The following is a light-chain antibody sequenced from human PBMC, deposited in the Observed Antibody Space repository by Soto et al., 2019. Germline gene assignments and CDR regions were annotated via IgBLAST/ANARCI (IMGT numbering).Light chain of an antibody. J-gene: IGLJ3*02. Sequence: QSVLTQSPSASASLGASVKLTCTLSSGHNTYAIAWHQQQPEKGPRYLMKLNSDGSHSKGDGIPDRFSGSSSGAERYLTISRLQSEDEADYYCQTWGTGSWVFGGGTQLTVL. CDR2: LNSDGSH. CDR1: SGHNTYA. CDR3: QTWGTGSWV. V-gene: IGLV4-69*01.